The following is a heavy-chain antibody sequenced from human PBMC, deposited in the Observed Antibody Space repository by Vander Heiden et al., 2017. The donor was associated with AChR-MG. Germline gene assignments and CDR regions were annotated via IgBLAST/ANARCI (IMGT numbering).Heavy chain of an antibody. V-gene: IGHV1-8*01. Sequence: QVQLVQSGAEVKKPGASVKVSCKAAGYTSTSYDINWVRQATGQGLEWMGWMNPSSGNTGYAQKFQGRVTMTRNTSISTAYMELSSLRSEDTAVYYCARGGVLLPYAVWGPYYYGMDVWGQGTTVTVSS. CDR1: GYTSTSYD. CDR2: MNPSSGNT. J-gene: IGHJ6*02. CDR3: ARGGVLLPYAVWGPYYYGMDV. D-gene: IGHD1-1*01.